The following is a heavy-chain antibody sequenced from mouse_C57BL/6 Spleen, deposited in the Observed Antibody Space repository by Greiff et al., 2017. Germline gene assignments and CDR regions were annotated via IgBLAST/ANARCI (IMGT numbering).Heavy chain of an antibody. D-gene: IGHD1-1*01. CDR1: GYTFPEYT. V-gene: IGHV1-62-2*01. J-gene: IGHJ2*01. Sequence: QVKLHRSGAELLKPGASVKLSCKASGYTFPEYTIHWVKQRTGQGLGWIGWFYPGRGSIKYNEKFKDKATLTADKSSSTVYMELSRLTSEDSAVYFCARHEYYGSSRCYFDYWGQGTTLTVSS. CDR3: ARHEYYGSSRCYFDY. CDR2: FYPGRGSI.